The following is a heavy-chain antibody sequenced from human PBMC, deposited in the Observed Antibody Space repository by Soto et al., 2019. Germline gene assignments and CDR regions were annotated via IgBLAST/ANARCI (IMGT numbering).Heavy chain of an antibody. CDR2: IYYSGST. D-gene: IGHD2-2*01. V-gene: IGHV4-39*01. Sequence: SETLSLTCTVSGGSISSSSYYWGWIRQPPGKGLEWIGSIYYSGSTYYNPSLKSRVTISVDTSKNQFSLKLSSVTAADTAVYYCARHDGIVVVPAATLRRYGMEVWDPGTTDTVS. CDR1: GGSISSSSYY. CDR3: ARHDGIVVVPAATLRRYGMEV. J-gene: IGHJ6*02.